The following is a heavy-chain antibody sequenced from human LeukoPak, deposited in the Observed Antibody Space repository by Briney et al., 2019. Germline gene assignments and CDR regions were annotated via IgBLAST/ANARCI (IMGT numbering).Heavy chain of an antibody. CDR3: ARGVYGSGIYYSKFFDY. D-gene: IGHD3-10*01. Sequence: PSETLSLTCTVSGGSISSYYWSWIRQPPGKGLEWIGYIYYSGSTNYNPSLKSRVTISVDTSKNQFSLKLSSVTAADTAVYYCARGVYGSGIYYSKFFDYWGQGTLVTVSS. V-gene: IGHV4-59*01. J-gene: IGHJ4*02. CDR2: IYYSGST. CDR1: GGSISSYY.